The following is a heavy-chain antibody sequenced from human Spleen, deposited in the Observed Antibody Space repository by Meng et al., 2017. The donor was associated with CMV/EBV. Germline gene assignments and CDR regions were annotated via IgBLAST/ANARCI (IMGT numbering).Heavy chain of an antibody. CDR2: IYHSGST. CDR3: ARDLSGSAGGAFDI. V-gene: IGHV4-4*02. Sequence: SGGSISRSNWWSWVRQPPGKGLEWIGEIYHSGSTNYNPSLKSRVTISVDKSKNQFSLKLSSVTAADTAVYYCARDLSGSAGGAFDIWGQGTMVTVSS. J-gene: IGHJ3*02. CDR1: GGSISRSNW. D-gene: IGHD1-26*01.